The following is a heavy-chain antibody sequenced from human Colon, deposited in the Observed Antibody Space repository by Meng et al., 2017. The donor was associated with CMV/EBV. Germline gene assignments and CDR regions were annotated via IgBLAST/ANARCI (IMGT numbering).Heavy chain of an antibody. CDR1: GFTFSIFG. Sequence: SGFTFSIFGMSWVRQVPGKGLEWVSGIRGSGGKTYYADSVQGRFTISRDDSENTLFLQMNSLRAEDTAVYYCAKDIVAATGRGYDHWGQGTLVTVSS. CDR3: AKDIVAATGRGYDH. D-gene: IGHD5-12*01. V-gene: IGHV3-23*01. CDR2: IRGSGGKT. J-gene: IGHJ4*02.